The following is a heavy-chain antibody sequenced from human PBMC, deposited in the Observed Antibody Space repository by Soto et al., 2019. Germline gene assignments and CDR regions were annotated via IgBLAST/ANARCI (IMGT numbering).Heavy chain of an antibody. Sequence: GGSLRLSCAASGFTFSSYGMHWVRQAPGKGLEWVAVIWYDGSNKYYADSVKGRFTIARYNSKNPLYLQMNSLRAEDAAVYDCAGPREACSSTSCSYYYYYMDVWGKGTTVTVSS. D-gene: IGHD2-2*01. CDR3: AGPREACSSTSCSYYYYYMDV. J-gene: IGHJ6*03. CDR1: GFTFSSYG. CDR2: IWYDGSNK. V-gene: IGHV3-33*08.